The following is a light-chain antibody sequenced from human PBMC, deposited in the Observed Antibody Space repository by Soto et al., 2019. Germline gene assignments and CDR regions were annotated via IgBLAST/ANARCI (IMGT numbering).Light chain of an antibody. Sequence: EVVMTLSPATLSVTPGERTTLSCRASQSVGNNLAWYQQKPGQAPRLLIYGAYTRATGIPARFSGSGSGTDFTLTIDSLQAEDVAVYYCQQYYTTPTWTFCQGTMVDIK. V-gene: IGKV3-15*01. CDR2: GAY. J-gene: IGKJ1*01. CDR3: QQYYTTPTWT. CDR1: QSVGNN.